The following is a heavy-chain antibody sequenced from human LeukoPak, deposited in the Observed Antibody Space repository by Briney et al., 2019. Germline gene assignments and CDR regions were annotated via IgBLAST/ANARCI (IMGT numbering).Heavy chain of an antibody. Sequence: PSETLSLTSAVYGGSFSGYYWSWIRQPPGKGLEWIGEINHSGSTNYNPSLKSRVTISVDTSKNQFSLKLSSVTAADTAVYYCAGSGYRRGRPTSTYMDVWGKGTTVTVSS. CDR2: INHSGST. CDR1: GGSFSGYY. CDR3: AGSGYRRGRPTSTYMDV. D-gene: IGHD6-25*01. V-gene: IGHV4-34*01. J-gene: IGHJ6*03.